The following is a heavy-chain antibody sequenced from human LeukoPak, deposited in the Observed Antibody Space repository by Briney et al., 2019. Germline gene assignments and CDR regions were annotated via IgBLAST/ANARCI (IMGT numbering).Heavy chain of an antibody. CDR3: ARGKGPFDP. CDR2: IYTSGIRGIT. V-gene: IGHV4-61*02. CDR1: GGSISSGSYY. J-gene: IGHJ5*02. Sequence: SETLSLTCTVSGGSISSGSYYWSWIRQPAGKGLEWIGRIYTSGIRGITNYNPSLKSRVTISLSTSKNQFSLKLSSVTAADTAVYYCARGKGPFDPWGQGTLVTVSS.